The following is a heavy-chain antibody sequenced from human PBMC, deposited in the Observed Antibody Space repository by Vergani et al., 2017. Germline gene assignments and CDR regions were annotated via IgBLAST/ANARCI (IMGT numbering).Heavy chain of an antibody. J-gene: IGHJ3*02. V-gene: IGHV3-23*01. Sequence: EVQLLESGGGLVQPGGSLRLSCAASGFTFSSYAMSWVRQAPGKGLEWVSAISGSGGSTYYADSVKGRFTISRDNSKNTLYLQMNSLRAEDTAVYYCAKGGGTVTTLLGAFDIWGQGTMVTVSS. CDR3: AKGGGTVTTLLGAFDI. CDR2: ISGSGGST. CDR1: GFTFSSYA. D-gene: IGHD4-17*01.